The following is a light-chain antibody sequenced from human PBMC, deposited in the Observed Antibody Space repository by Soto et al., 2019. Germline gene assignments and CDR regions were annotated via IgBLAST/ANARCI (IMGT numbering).Light chain of an antibody. CDR1: QSVSSSY. Sequence: EIVLTQSPGTLSLSPGERATLSCRASQSVSSSYLAWYQQKPGQAPRLLIYGASSRATGIPDRFSGSGSGTDFTLTISRLEPEDFAVYYCQQYISFSRTFGQGTKVEIK. J-gene: IGKJ1*01. CDR2: GAS. CDR3: QQYISFSRT. V-gene: IGKV3-20*01.